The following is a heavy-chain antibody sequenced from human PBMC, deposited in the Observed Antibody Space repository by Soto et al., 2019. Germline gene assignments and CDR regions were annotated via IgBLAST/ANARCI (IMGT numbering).Heavy chain of an antibody. CDR1: GYTLTELS. J-gene: IGHJ4*02. V-gene: IGHV1-24*01. CDR3: ATRPSGAWYYDFWSGYYPFDY. CDR2: FDPEDGET. Sequence: ASVKLSCKVSGYTLTELSMHWVRQAPGKGLEWMGGFDPEDGETIYAQKFQGRVTMTEDTSTDTAYMELSSLRSEDTAVYYCATRPSGAWYYDFWSGYYPFDYWGQGTLVTVSS. D-gene: IGHD3-3*01.